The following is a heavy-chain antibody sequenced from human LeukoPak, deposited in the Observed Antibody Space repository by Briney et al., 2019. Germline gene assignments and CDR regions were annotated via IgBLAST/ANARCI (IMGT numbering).Heavy chain of an antibody. CDR1: GGSISSYY. Sequence: SETLSLTCTVSGGSISSYYWNWIRQPPGKGLEWIGYISYTGTINYNPSLKSRVTISVDTSKSQFSLKLSSVTAADTAVYYCARGEDWKSTTFDYWGQGTLVTVSS. J-gene: IGHJ4*02. CDR3: ARGEDWKSTTFDY. D-gene: IGHD1-1*01. CDR2: ISYTGTI. V-gene: IGHV4-59*01.